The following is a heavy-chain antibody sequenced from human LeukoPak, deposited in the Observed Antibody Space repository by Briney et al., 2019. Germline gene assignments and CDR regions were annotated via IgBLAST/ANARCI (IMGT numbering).Heavy chain of an antibody. Sequence: GGSLRLSCAASGFTFSSYAMSWVRQAPGKGLEWVSAISGSGGSTYYADSVKGRFTIPRDNSKNTLYLQMNSLRAEDTAVYYCAKLHRGSYYYDSSGYSGDAFDIWGQGTMVTVSS. J-gene: IGHJ3*02. V-gene: IGHV3-23*01. CDR3: AKLHRGSYYYDSSGYSGDAFDI. D-gene: IGHD3-22*01. CDR1: GFTFSSYA. CDR2: ISGSGGST.